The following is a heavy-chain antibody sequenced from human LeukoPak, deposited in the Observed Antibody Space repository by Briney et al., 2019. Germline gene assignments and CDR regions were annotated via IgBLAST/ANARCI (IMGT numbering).Heavy chain of an antibody. J-gene: IGHJ4*02. Sequence: PGGFLRLSCAASGFTFSSYGMSWVRQAPGKGLEWVSAISGSGGSTYYADSVKGRFTISRDNSKNTLYLQMNSLRAEDTAVYYCAKDWDDFDWLLVFDYWGQGTLVTVSS. CDR1: GFTFSSYG. V-gene: IGHV3-23*01. CDR3: AKDWDDFDWLLVFDY. CDR2: ISGSGGST. D-gene: IGHD3-9*01.